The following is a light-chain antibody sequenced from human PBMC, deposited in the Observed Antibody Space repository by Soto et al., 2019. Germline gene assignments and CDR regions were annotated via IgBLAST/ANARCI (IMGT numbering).Light chain of an antibody. V-gene: IGKV3-15*01. J-gene: IGKJ5*01. CDR1: QSVSSN. Sequence: EIVMTQSPATLSVSPGERATLSCRASQSVSSNLAWYQQKPGQAPRLLIYGASTRATGIPARFSGSGSGTEFTLTISSLRSEDFAVYYCQQYNNWSTFGQGTRLEIK. CDR3: QQYNNWST. CDR2: GAS.